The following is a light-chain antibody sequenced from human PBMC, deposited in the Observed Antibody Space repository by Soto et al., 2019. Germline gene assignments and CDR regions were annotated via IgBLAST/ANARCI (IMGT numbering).Light chain of an antibody. J-gene: IGKJ5*01. Sequence: DIQMTQSPSTLSGSLGDRVTITCRASQTISSWLSWYQQKPGKAPKLLIYKASTLKSGVPSRFSGSGSGTDFTLTITSLQSDDFAVYFCQQYSDWPITFGQGTRLEI. CDR1: QTISSW. V-gene: IGKV1-5*03. CDR3: QQYSDWPIT. CDR2: KAS.